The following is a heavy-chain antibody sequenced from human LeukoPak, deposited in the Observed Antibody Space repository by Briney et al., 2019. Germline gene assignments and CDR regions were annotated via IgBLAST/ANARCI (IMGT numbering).Heavy chain of an antibody. CDR1: GFTFSDYA. CDR2: ISHDGITE. J-gene: IGHJ4*02. D-gene: IGHD3-10*01. Sequence: GSLRLSCAASGFTFSDYAMHWVRQAPGRGPEWVAVISHDGITESYADSVKGRFTISRDTYKKTLYLQMNSLSEEDTAVYYCAKNLELWFGDLLHFDSWGQGSLVTVSS. V-gene: IGHV3-30*18. CDR3: AKNLELWFGDLLHFDS.